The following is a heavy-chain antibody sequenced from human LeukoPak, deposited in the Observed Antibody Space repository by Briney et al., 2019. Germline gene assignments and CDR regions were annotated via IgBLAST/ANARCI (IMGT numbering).Heavy chain of an antibody. J-gene: IGHJ4*02. V-gene: IGHV3-64D*06. D-gene: IGHD6-19*01. CDR3: VKDRSGWYDGFDY. CDR1: GFTFSSYA. CDR2: ISSNGGST. Sequence: PGGSLRLSWSASGFTFSSYAMHWVRQAPGKGLEYVSAISSNGGSTYYADSVKGRFTISRDNSKNTLYLQMSSLRAEDTAVYYCVKDRSGWYDGFDYWGQGTLVTVSS.